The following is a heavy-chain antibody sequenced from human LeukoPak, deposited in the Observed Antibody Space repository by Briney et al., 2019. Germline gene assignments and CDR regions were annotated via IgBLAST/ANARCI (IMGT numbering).Heavy chain of an antibody. Sequence: GGSLRLSCAASGFSFSSYCMFWVRQAPGKGLEYVSGINSNGGSTFYANSVKGRFTISRDNSKNTLYLQMGSLRAEDMAVYYCARGTSSSCYVNWFDPWGQGTLGTVSS. D-gene: IGHD2-2*01. CDR1: GFSFSSYC. J-gene: IGHJ5*02. V-gene: IGHV3-64*01. CDR3: ARGTSSSCYVNWFDP. CDR2: INSNGGST.